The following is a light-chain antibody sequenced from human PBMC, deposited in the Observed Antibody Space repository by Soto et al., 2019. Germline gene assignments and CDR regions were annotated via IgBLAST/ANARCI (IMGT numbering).Light chain of an antibody. V-gene: IGKV1-17*01. CDR1: QDISNY. J-gene: IGKJ1*01. Sequence: DIQMTQSPSSLSASVGDRVTITCQASQDISNYLNWYQQKPGKAPKLLIYAASTLPSGVPSRFSGSGSGTEFTLTISSLQPEDFATYYCLQYWDYSWTFGQGTKVDIK. CDR2: AAS. CDR3: LQYWDYSWT.